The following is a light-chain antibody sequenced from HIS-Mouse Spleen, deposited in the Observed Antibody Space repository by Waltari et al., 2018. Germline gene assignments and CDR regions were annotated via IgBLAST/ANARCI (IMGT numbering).Light chain of an antibody. CDR3: QQYDNLPPVIT. Sequence: DIQMTQSPSSLSASVGYRVTITCQASQDISNYLNWYQQKPGKAPKLLIYDASNLETGVPSRFSGSGSGTDFTFTISSLQPEDIATYYCQQYDNLPPVITFGPGTKVDIK. CDR2: DAS. J-gene: IGKJ3*01. CDR1: QDISNY. V-gene: IGKV1-33*01.